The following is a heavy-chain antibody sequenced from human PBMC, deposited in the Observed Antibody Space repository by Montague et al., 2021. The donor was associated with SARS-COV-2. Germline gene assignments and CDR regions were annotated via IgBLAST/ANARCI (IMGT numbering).Heavy chain of an antibody. CDR1: GDSISSGGYF. V-gene: IGHV4-39*07. D-gene: IGHD3-9*01. CDR3: ARSRDWYLGN. Sequence: SETLSLTCTVSGDSISSGGYFWGWIRQPPGKGLEWIASIHIGGTSYLXPSLKSRVTISIDSSKNQFSLNVTSVTAADTAVYFCARSRDWYLGNWGQGTLATDSS. J-gene: IGHJ4*02. CDR2: IHIGGTS.